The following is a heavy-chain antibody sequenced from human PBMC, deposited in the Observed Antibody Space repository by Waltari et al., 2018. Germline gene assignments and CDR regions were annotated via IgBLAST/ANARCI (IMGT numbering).Heavy chain of an antibody. D-gene: IGHD6-13*01. Sequence: QVQLQQWGAGLLKPSETLSLTCAVYGGSFSGSYWSWIRQPPGKGLEWIGEINHSGSTNYNPSLKSRVTISVDTSKNQFSLKLSSVTAADTAVYYCARLVAAAYYYYYYGMDVWGQGTTVTVSS. CDR1: GGSFSGSY. V-gene: IGHV4-34*01. CDR2: INHSGST. J-gene: IGHJ6*02. CDR3: ARLVAAAYYYYYYGMDV.